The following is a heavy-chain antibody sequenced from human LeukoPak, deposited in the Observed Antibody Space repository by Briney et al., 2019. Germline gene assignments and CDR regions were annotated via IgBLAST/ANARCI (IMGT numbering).Heavy chain of an antibody. V-gene: IGHV3-64*01. CDR2: ISSNGGST. Sequence: GRSLRLSCAASGFTLSSYAMGWVRQAPGKGLEYVLAISSNGGSTYYANSVKGRFTISRDNSKNTLYLQMGSLRAEDMAVYYCARDLYCYDSSGPLCDWGQGTLVTVSS. D-gene: IGHD3-22*01. CDR3: ARDLYCYDSSGPLCD. J-gene: IGHJ4*02. CDR1: GFTLSSYA.